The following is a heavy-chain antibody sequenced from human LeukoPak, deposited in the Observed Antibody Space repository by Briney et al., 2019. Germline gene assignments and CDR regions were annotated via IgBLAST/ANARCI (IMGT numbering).Heavy chain of an antibody. CDR2: IYRGGST. Sequence: QSGGSLRLSCAASGFTVSSNYTSWVRQAPGKGLEGVSVIYRGGSTYYADSVKGRFTISRDNSKNTLYLQMNSLRAEDTAVYYCVYGSGSYYRGYFDYWGQGTLVTVSS. J-gene: IGHJ4*02. CDR3: VYGSGSYYRGYFDY. CDR1: GFTVSSNY. D-gene: IGHD3-10*01. V-gene: IGHV3-66*01.